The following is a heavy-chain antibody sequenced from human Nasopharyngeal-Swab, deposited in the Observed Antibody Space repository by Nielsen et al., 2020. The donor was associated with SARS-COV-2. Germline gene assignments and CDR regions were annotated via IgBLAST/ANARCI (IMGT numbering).Heavy chain of an antibody. V-gene: IGHV4-31*03. J-gene: IGHJ4*02. CDR2: IYYSGST. D-gene: IGHD5-12*01. CDR1: CGSISSGGYY. CDR3: ERERGYSGYDRAVDY. Sequence: SETLSLTCTVSCGSISSGGYYWSWIRQHPGKGLEWIGYIYYSGSTYYNPSLKSRVTISVDTSKNQFSLKLSSVTAADTAVYYCERERGYSGYDRAVDYWGQGTLVTVAS.